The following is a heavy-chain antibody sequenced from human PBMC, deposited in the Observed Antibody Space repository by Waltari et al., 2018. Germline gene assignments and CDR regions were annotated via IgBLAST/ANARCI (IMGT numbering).Heavy chain of an antibody. Sequence: QVQLQESGPGLVKPSQTLSLPCSVSGASVASGPYYWAWIRQPAGQGLEWIGRGYVNGAPFYSPSFASRLSISLDPSKNQFSLRVNSVTAADTAIYYCARINDRSDGGWFDPWGQGSLVTVSS. J-gene: IGHJ5*02. CDR2: GYVNGAP. D-gene: IGHD3-22*01. CDR3: ARINDRSDGGWFDP. V-gene: IGHV4-61*02. CDR1: GASVASGPYY.